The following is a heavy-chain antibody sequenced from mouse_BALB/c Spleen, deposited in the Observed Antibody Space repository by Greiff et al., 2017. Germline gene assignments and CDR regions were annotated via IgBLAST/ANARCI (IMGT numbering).Heavy chain of an antibody. Sequence: QVQLKQSGAELARPGASVKLSCKASGYTFTSYWMQWVKQRPGQGLEWIGAIYPGDGDTRYTQKFKGKATLTADKSSSTAYMQLSSLASEDSAVYYCARSILWGPDYWGQGTTLTVSS. J-gene: IGHJ2*01. V-gene: IGHV1-87*01. CDR3: ARSILWGPDY. CDR1: GYTFTSYW. CDR2: IYPGDGDT.